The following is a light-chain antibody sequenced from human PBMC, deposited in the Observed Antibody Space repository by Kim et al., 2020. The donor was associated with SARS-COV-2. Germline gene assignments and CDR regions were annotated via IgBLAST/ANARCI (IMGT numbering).Light chain of an antibody. Sequence: SYELTQPPSVSVSPGQTASITCSGDKLGDKYACWYQQKPGQSPVLVIYQDSKRPSGIPERFSGSNSGNTATLTISGTQAMDEADYYCQAWASSTEVFGTG. CDR2: QDS. J-gene: IGLJ1*01. V-gene: IGLV3-1*01. CDR1: KLGDKY. CDR3: QAWASSTEV.